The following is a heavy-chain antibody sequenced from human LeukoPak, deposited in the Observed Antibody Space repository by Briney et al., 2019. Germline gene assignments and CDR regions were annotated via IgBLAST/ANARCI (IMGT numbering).Heavy chain of an antibody. CDR1: GFTFSSYG. Sequence: GGSLRLSCAASGFTFSSYGMHWVRQAPGKGLEWVAVISYDGSNKYYADSVKGRFTISRDNSKNTLYLQMNSLRAEDTAVYYCAKVLDYYDSSAPLGVWGQGTLVTVSS. D-gene: IGHD3-22*01. J-gene: IGHJ4*02. V-gene: IGHV3-30*18. CDR3: AKVLDYYDSSAPLGV. CDR2: ISYDGSNK.